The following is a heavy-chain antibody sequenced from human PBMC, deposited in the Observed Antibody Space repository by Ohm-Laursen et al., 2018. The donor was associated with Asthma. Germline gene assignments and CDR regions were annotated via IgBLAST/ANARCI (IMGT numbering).Heavy chain of an antibody. CDR3: ARGVSYGDYGMYYFDY. D-gene: IGHD4-17*01. V-gene: IGHV1-69*01. J-gene: IGHJ4*02. Sequence: SSVKVSCKASGGTFSSYAISWVRQAPGQGLEWMGGIIPIFGTANYAQKFQGRVTITADESTSTAYMELSSLRSEDTAVYYCARGVSYGDYGMYYFDYWSQGTLVTVSS. CDR2: IIPIFGTA. CDR1: GGTFSSYA.